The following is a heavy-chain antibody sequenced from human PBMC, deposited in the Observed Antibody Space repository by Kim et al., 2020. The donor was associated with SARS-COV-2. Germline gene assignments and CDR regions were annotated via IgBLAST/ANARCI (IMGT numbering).Heavy chain of an antibody. Sequence: GGSLRLSCDASGFTFSGYWMTWVRRAPGKGLEWVANIKEDGSEKNYLDSLRGRFTISRDNAKNSLYLQMHSLRADDTAVYYCAREGYYYDSSGYYFWFDPWGQGTRVTVSS. CDR2: IKEDGSEK. CDR1: GFTFSGYW. V-gene: IGHV3-7*01. CDR3: AREGYYYDSSGYYFWFDP. D-gene: IGHD3-22*01. J-gene: IGHJ5*02.